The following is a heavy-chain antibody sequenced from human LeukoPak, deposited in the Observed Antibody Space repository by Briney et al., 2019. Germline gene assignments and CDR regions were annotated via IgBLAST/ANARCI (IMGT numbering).Heavy chain of an antibody. CDR2: INPNSGGT. J-gene: IGHJ4*02. CDR3: ATDQTPSTIAVPGTVFDY. Sequence: ASVKVSCKASGYTFTGYYMHWVRQAPGQGLEWMGWINPNSGGTNYARKFQGRVTMTRDTSISTAYMELSRLRSDDTAVYYCATDQTPSTIAVPGTVFDYWGQGTLVPVSS. CDR1: GYTFTGYY. D-gene: IGHD6-19*01. V-gene: IGHV1-2*02.